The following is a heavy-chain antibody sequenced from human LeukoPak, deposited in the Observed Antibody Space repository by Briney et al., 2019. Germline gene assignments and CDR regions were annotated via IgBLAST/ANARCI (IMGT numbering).Heavy chain of an antibody. D-gene: IGHD1-20*01. CDR2: LKQDGSEK. J-gene: IGHJ6*02. CDR1: GFTFSSYW. Sequence: QSGGSLRLSCAASGFTFSSYWMSWVRQAPGKGLEWVANLKQDGSEKYYVDSVKGRFTISRDNAKNSLYLQMNSLRANDTAVYYCARGVTGTTFDYYYYGMDVWGQGTTVTVSS. CDR3: ARGVTGTTFDYYYYGMDV. V-gene: IGHV3-7*01.